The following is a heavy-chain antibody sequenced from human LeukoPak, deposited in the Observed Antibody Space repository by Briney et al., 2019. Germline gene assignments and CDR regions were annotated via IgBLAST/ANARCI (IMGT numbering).Heavy chain of an antibody. J-gene: IGHJ3*02. D-gene: IGHD6-19*01. Sequence: PGGSLRLSCAASGFTFSSYGMHWGRQAPGKGLEWLAFILFDGSNKYYAGSVKGRFTISRDSSKNTLYLQMNSLRAEDPAVYYCAKDPTYSSGRLDAFDIWGQGTMVTVSS. CDR1: GFTFSSYG. V-gene: IGHV3-30*02. CDR2: ILFDGSNK. CDR3: AKDPTYSSGRLDAFDI.